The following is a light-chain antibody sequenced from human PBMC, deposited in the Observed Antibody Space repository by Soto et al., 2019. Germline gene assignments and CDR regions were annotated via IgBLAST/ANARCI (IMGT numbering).Light chain of an antibody. CDR1: SSDVGKYDY. CDR3: SSYTGTSTQV. V-gene: IGLV2-8*01. CDR2: EVS. Sequence: QSALTQPPSASGSPGQSVTISCTGTSSDVGKYDYVSWFQHHPGKAPKLIIYEVSKRPSGVPDRFSGAKSGSTASLTISGLRTEDEANYYCSSYTGTSTQVFGTGTKVTVL. J-gene: IGLJ1*01.